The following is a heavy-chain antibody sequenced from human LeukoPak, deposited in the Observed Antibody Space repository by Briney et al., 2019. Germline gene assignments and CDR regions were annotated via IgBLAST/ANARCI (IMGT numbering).Heavy chain of an antibody. CDR3: ARDIDKYSSGWPLDY. J-gene: IGHJ4*02. Sequence: PGRSLRLSCAASGFTFSSYAMHWVRQAPGKGLEWVAVISYDGSNKYYADSVKGRFTISRDNSKNTLYLQMNSLRAEDTAVYYCARDIDKYSSGWPLDYWGQGTLVTVSS. CDR2: ISYDGSNK. D-gene: IGHD6-19*01. V-gene: IGHV3-30-3*01. CDR1: GFTFSSYA.